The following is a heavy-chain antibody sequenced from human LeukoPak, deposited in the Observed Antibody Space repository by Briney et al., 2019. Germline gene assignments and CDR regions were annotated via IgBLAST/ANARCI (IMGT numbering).Heavy chain of an antibody. CDR3: ARDRVGGYSYGYHYWYFDL. CDR2: ISSSGSTI. D-gene: IGHD5-18*01. CDR1: GFTFSDYY. Sequence: NPGGSLRLSCAASGFTFSDYYMSWIRQAPGKGLEWVSYISSSGSTIYYADSVKGRFTISRDNAKNSLYLQMNSLRAEDTAVYYCARDRVGGYSYGYHYWYFDLWGRGTLVTVSS. J-gene: IGHJ2*01. V-gene: IGHV3-11*01.